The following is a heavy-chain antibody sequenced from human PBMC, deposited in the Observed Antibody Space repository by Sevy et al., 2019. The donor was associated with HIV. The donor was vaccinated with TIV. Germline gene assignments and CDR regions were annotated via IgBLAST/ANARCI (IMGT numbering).Heavy chain of an antibody. CDR1: GFTFSSYW. CDR3: ARLGGSSFDY. J-gene: IGHJ4*02. Sequence: GGSLRLSCVASGFTFSSYWMSWVRQAPGKGLEWVANIKQDGSEKYYVDSVKGRFTISRDNAKNSLYLQMNSLRAEDTAVYYCARLGGSSFDYWGQGTLVTVSS. D-gene: IGHD2-15*01. CDR2: IKQDGSEK. V-gene: IGHV3-7*01.